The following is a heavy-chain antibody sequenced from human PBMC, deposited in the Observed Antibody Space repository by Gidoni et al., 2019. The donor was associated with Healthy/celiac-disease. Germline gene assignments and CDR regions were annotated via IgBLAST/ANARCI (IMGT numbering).Heavy chain of an antibody. D-gene: IGHD1-26*01. Sequence: AIYGQKFQGRVTITADKSTSTAYMELSSLRSEDTAVYYCASSYGATTFPLDYWGQGTLVTVSS. CDR3: ASSYGATTFPLDY. J-gene: IGHJ4*02. V-gene: IGHV1-69*02. CDR2: A.